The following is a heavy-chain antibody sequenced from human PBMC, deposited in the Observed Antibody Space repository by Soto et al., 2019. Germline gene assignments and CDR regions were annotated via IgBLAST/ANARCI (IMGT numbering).Heavy chain of an antibody. CDR2: ISYDGSNK. J-gene: IGHJ4*02. CDR1: GFTFSSYA. Sequence: PGGSLRLSCAASGFTFSSYAMHWVRQAPGKGLEWVAVISYDGSNKYYADSVKGRFTISRDNSKNTLYLQMNSLRAEDTAVYYCARVYPLSSSSVGDYWGQGTLVTISS. D-gene: IGHD6-6*01. V-gene: IGHV3-30-3*01. CDR3: ARVYPLSSSSVGDY.